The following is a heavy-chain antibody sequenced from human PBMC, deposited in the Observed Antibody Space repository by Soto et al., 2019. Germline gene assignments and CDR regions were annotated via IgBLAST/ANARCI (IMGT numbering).Heavy chain of an antibody. V-gene: IGHV4-31*01. Sequence: QVQLQESGPGLVKPSQTLSLTCTVSGGSISSGGYYWSWIRQHPGKGLAWIGYIYYSGSTSSNPSLQSQVTVAVDTSKNQGSIQPSCVSGEVSLVFYCARNVLRGLREAFDYWGHGTLVTV. D-gene: IGHD3-10*02. J-gene: IGHJ4*01. CDR1: GGSISSGGYY. CDR2: IYYSGST. CDR3: ARNVLRGLREAFDY.